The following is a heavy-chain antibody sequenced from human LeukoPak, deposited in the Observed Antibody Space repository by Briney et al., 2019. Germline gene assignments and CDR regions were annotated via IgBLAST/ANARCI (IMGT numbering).Heavy chain of an antibody. CDR3: ATSNYYNGMDV. CDR2: IYYSGST. V-gene: IGHV4-59*08. CDR1: GGSISNYY. Sequence: SETLSHTCTVSGGSISNYYWTWIRQPPGKGLEWIGHIYYSGSTNYNPSLKSRVTMSIDTPKRQFSLKLTSVTAADTAVYYCATSNYYNGMDVWGQGTTVTVSS. J-gene: IGHJ6*02.